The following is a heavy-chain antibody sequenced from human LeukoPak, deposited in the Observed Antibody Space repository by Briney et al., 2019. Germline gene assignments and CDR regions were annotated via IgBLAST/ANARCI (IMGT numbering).Heavy chain of an antibody. CDR3: AKTTAGYSSGRYPGWPMDY. V-gene: IGHV3-23*01. CDR2: ISGSGGIT. Sequence: GGSLRLSCAASGFTFGSYAIYWVRQAPGKGLKGVSGISGSGGITYFAHYVKGRFTISRDNSKNTVYLQINSLRAEDTALYYCAKTTAGYSSGRYPGWPMDYRGQGTLVTVSS. J-gene: IGHJ4*02. CDR1: GFTFGSYA. D-gene: IGHD6-19*01.